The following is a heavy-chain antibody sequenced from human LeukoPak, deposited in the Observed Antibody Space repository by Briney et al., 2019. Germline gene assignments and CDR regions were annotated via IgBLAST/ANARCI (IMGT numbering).Heavy chain of an antibody. CDR3: ARISAYDDY. D-gene: IGHD5-12*01. J-gene: IGHJ4*02. CDR1: GFTVSSNY. V-gene: IGHV3-53*01. CDR2: IYSGGST. Sequence: GGSLRLSCAASGFTVSSNYMNWVRQAPGKGLEWVSGIYSGGSTYYADSVKGRFTISRDNSKNTLFLQMNSLRAEDTAVYYCARISAYDDYWGQGTLVTVSS.